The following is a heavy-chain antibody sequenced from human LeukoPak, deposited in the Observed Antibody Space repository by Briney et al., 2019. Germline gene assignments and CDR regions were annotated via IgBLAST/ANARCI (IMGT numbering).Heavy chain of an antibody. V-gene: IGHV1-18*04. CDR2: ISAYNGNT. D-gene: IGHD3-3*01. CDR1: GYTFTRYY. CDR3: ARDLERYYDLEGRSGY. J-gene: IGHJ4*02. Sequence: ASVKVSCKASGYTFTRYYMHWVRQAPGQGLEWMGWISAYNGNTNYAQKFQGRVTMTTDTLATTAYMELRSLRSDDTAVYYCARDLERYYDLEGRSGYWGQGTLVTVSS.